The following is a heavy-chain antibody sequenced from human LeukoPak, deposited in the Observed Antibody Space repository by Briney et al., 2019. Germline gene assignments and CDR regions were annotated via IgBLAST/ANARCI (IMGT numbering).Heavy chain of an antibody. CDR2: INPNSGGT. CDR1: GGTFSSYA. J-gene: IGHJ4*02. D-gene: IGHD3-22*01. V-gene: IGHV1-2*02. Sequence: ASVKVSCKASGGTFSSYAISWVRQAPGQGLEWMGWINPNSGGTNYAQKFQGRVTMTRDTSISTAYMELSRLRSDDTAVYYCAREGYYYDSSGQEFDYWGQGTLVTVSS. CDR3: AREGYYYDSSGQEFDY.